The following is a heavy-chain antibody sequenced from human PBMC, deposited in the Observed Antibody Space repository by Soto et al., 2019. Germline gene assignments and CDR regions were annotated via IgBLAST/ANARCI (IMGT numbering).Heavy chain of an antibody. J-gene: IGHJ4*02. Sequence: QVQLVESGGGVVQPGRSLRLSCAASGFTFSSYGMHWVRQAPGKGLEWVAVIWYDGSNKYYADSVKGRFTISRDNSKNTLYLQMNSLRAEDTAVYYCARAPFYDFWSGYYIDYWGQGTLFTVSS. CDR2: IWYDGSNK. D-gene: IGHD3-3*01. CDR3: ARAPFYDFWSGYYIDY. V-gene: IGHV3-33*01. CDR1: GFTFSSYG.